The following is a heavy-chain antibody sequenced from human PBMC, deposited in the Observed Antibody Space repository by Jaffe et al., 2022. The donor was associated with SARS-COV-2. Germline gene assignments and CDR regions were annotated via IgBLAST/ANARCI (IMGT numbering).Heavy chain of an antibody. CDR3: ARYRGVSGGYSFDY. D-gene: IGHD1-26*01. CDR1: GYTFTDYA. J-gene: IGHJ4*02. Sequence: QVQLVQSGAEVKKPGASVKVSCKASGYTFTDYAIHWVRQAPGQRLEWMGWINSGNGNTKYSQKFQGRVTITRDTSASTAYMELSSLRSEDTAVYYCARYRGVSGGYSFDYWGQGTLVTVSS. CDR2: INSGNGNT. V-gene: IGHV1-3*01.